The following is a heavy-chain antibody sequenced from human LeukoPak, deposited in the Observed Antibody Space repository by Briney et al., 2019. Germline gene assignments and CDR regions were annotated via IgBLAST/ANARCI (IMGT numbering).Heavy chain of an antibody. J-gene: IGHJ4*02. CDR2: INPHSGGT. D-gene: IGHD3-22*01. CDR3: ARDGDSSDYPY. CDR1: GYTFSDYY. V-gene: IGHV1-2*06. Sequence: ASVKVSCKASGYTFSDYYLHSVRQAPGQGLEWMGRINPHSGGTNYAQKFQGRVSMTRHTSISTAYMELSSLRSDDTAVYYCARDGDSSDYPYWGQGTLVTVSS.